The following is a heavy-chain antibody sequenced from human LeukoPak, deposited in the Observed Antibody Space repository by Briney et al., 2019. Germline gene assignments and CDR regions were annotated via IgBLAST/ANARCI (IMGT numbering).Heavy chain of an antibody. CDR1: GFTFNTYW. J-gene: IGHJ4*02. CDR3: ARKGLPDY. Sequence: GGSLRLSCAASGFTFNTYWMIWVRQAPGKGQDWVANINQDGSVRYYVASVKGRFTISRDNAKNLVHLQMNSLRAEDTAVYYCARKGLPDYWGQGTMVTVSS. CDR2: INQDGSVR. D-gene: IGHD2-21*02. V-gene: IGHV3-7*01.